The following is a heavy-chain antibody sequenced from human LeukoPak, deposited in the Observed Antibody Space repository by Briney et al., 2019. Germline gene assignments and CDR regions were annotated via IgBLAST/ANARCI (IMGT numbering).Heavy chain of an antibody. D-gene: IGHD3-9*01. CDR1: GYTFTDYY. V-gene: IGHV1-69*06. J-gene: IGHJ6*03. CDR2: IIPIFDTA. CDR3: ARDGRYFDWSPTYYYYYYMDV. Sequence: ASVKVSCKASGYTFTDYYMHWVRQAPGQGLEWMGGIIPIFDTANYAQKFQGRVTITADKSTSTAYMELSSLRSEDTAVYYCARDGRYFDWSPTYYYYYYMDVWGKGTTVTVSS.